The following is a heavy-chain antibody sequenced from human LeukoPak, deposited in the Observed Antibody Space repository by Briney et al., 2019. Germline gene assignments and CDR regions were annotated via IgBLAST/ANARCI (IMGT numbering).Heavy chain of an antibody. CDR2: ISSSSSYI. D-gene: IGHD6-19*01. J-gene: IGHJ3*02. V-gene: IGHV3-21*01. Sequence: GGSLRLSCAASGFTFSSYSMKWVRQAPGKGLEWVSSISSSSSYIYYADSVKGRFTISRDNSKNTLYLQMNSLRAEDTAVYYCASEYSSGWADAFDIWGQGTMVTVSS. CDR1: GFTFSSYS. CDR3: ASEYSSGWADAFDI.